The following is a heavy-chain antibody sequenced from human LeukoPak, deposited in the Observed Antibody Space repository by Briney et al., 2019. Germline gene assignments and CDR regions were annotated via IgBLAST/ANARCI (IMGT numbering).Heavy chain of an antibody. J-gene: IGHJ4*02. Sequence: SETLSLTCAVYGGSFSGYYWSWIRQPPGKGLEWIAEINHSGSTTYNASLKSRVTISVDTSKNQFSLKLSSVTAADTAVYYCAREDSHYRMYGGDGIDYWGQGTLVTVSP. CDR3: AREDSHYRMYGGDGIDY. D-gene: IGHD2-21*02. CDR2: INHSGST. V-gene: IGHV4-34*01. CDR1: GGSFSGYY.